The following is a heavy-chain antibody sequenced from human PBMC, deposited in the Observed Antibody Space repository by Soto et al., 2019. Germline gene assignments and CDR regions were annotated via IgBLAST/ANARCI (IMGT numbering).Heavy chain of an antibody. CDR2: MNPNSGNT. Sequence: QVQLVQSGAEVKKPGASVKVSCKASGYTFTSSDINWVRQATGQGLEWMGWMNPNSGNTGYAQKFQSRITLTSSTSINTAYLELSSLSSDVSAVYYCARGASPWGQGTLVTVSS. CDR1: GYTFTSSD. CDR3: ARGASP. J-gene: IGHJ5*02. V-gene: IGHV1-8*01.